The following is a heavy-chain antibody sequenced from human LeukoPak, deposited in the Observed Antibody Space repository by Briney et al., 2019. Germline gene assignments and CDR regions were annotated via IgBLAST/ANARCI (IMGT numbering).Heavy chain of an antibody. J-gene: IGHJ4*01. CDR1: GFTFSSYS. CDR2: ISSSSSYI. V-gene: IGHV3-21*04. Sequence: GGSLRLSCAASGFTFSSYSMNWVRQAPGKGLEWVSSISSSSSYIYYADSVKGRFTISRDNAKNSLYLQMNSLRVEDTAVYHCGKERYGSSSVVDYWGHGTLVTVSS. D-gene: IGHD6-6*01. CDR3: GKERYGSSSVVDY.